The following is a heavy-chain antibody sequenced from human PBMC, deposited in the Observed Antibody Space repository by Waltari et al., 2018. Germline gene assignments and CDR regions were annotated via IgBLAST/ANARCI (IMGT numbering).Heavy chain of an antibody. CDR2: IKQDGSEK. V-gene: IGHV3-7*01. CDR1: GFTFSSYW. D-gene: IGHD1-26*01. CDR3: ARAASGSYYSFDY. Sequence: EVQLVESGGGLVQPGGSLRLSCAASGFTFSSYWMSWVRQAPGKGLEWVANIKQDGSEKYYVDSVKGRFTISRDNAKNSLYLQMNSLRAEDTAVYYCARAASGSYYSFDYWGQGTLVTVSS. J-gene: IGHJ4*02.